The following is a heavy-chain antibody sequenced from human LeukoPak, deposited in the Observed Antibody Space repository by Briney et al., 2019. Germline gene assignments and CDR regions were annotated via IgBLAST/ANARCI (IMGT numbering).Heavy chain of an antibody. CDR3: AKASRGVVVVAALDY. CDR2: ISYDGSNK. V-gene: IGHV3-30*04. Sequence: GGSLRLSCAASGFTFSSYAMHWVRQAPGKGLEWVAVISYDGSNKYYADSVKGRFTISRDNSKNTLYLQMNSLRAEDTAVYYCAKASRGVVVVAALDYWGQGTLVTVSS. CDR1: GFTFSSYA. J-gene: IGHJ4*02. D-gene: IGHD2-15*01.